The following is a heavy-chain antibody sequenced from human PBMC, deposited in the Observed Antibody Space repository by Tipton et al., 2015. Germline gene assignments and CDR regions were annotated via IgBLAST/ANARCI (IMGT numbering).Heavy chain of an antibody. Sequence: SLRLSCAASGFTFSNYAMSWVRQAPGKGLEWVSSITASGDRTYYADSVKGRFTISRDNSKTTLYLQMNSLRAEDTAVYYCAREYTAIDFDYWGQGTLVTVSS. CDR3: AREYTAIDFDY. V-gene: IGHV3-23*01. CDR1: GFTFSNYA. D-gene: IGHD5-18*01. J-gene: IGHJ4*02. CDR2: ITASGDRT.